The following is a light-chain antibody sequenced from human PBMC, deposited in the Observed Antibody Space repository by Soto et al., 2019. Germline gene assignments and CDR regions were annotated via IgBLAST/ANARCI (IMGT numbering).Light chain of an antibody. CDR2: GAS. CDR1: QTVSSNF. CDR3: QQYGSSPLT. J-gene: IGKJ4*01. V-gene: IGKV3-20*01. Sequence: EIGLTQSPGTLSLSPGERATLSCRASQTVSSNFLAWFQQKPGQAPRFVIYGASSRATGIPDRFSGSGSGTDFTLTINRLEPEDFAVYYCQQYGSSPLTFGGGTKVEIK.